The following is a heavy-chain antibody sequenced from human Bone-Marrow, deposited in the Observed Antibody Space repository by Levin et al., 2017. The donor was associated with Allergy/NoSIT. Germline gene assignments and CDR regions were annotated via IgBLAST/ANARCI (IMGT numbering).Heavy chain of an antibody. CDR1: GFTFRNYW. D-gene: IGHD6-13*01. J-gene: IGHJ1*01. CDR3: ASMVRSSWYPEYFQH. CDR2: INQDGSEK. Sequence: GGSLRLSCAASGFTFRNYWMSWVRQAPGKGLEWVANINQDGSEKYYVDSVKGRFTISRDKAANSLYLQMNSLRVEDTAVYYWASMVRSSWYPEYFQHWGQGTLVTVSS. V-gene: IGHV3-7*01.